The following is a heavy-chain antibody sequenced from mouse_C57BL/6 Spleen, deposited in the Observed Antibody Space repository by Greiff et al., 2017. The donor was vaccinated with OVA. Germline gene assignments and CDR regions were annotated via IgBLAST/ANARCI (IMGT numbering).Heavy chain of an antibody. V-gene: IGHV1-63*01. Sequence: VKLQESGAELVRPGTSVKMSCKASGYTFTNYWIGWAKQRPGHGLEWIGDIYPGGGYTNYNEKFKGKATLTADKSSSTAYMQFSSLTSEDSAIYYCARGGIYDGYLDAMDYWGQGTSVTVSS. CDR1: GYTFTNYW. J-gene: IGHJ4*01. CDR3: ARGGIYDGYLDAMDY. CDR2: IYPGGGYT. D-gene: IGHD2-3*01.